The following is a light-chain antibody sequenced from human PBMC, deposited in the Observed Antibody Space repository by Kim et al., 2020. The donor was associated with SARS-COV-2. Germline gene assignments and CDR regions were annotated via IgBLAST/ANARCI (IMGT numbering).Light chain of an antibody. V-gene: IGKV1-5*03. CDR3: QQYNSYYT. CDR1: QSISSW. Sequence: LSTSVVDRDTITCLPSQSISSWLAWYQHNPGKAPKLLIYKASSLESGVPSRFSGSVSGTEFTLTISSLQPDDFATYYCQQYNSYYTFGQGTKLEI. CDR2: KAS. J-gene: IGKJ2*01.